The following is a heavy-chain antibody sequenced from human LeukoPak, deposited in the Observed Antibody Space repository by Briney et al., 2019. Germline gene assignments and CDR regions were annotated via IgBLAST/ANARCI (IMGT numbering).Heavy chain of an antibody. CDR2: INPNSGGT. Sequence: ASVKVSCKASGYTFTGYYIHWVRQAPGQGLEWMGWINPNSGGTNYAQKFQGWVTMTRDTSISTAYMELSRLRSDDTAVYYCARDRVTTVVKPHGMDVWGQGTTVTVSS. J-gene: IGHJ6*02. CDR3: ARDRVTTVVKPHGMDV. D-gene: IGHD4-23*01. CDR1: GYTFTGYY. V-gene: IGHV1-2*04.